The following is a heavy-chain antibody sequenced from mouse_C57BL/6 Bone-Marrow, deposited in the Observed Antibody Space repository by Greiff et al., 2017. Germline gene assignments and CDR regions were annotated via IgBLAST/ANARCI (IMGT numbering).Heavy chain of an antibody. V-gene: IGHV1-66*01. CDR3: ADGYPLDY. CDR1: GYSFTSYY. Sequence: VQLQQSGPELVKPGASVKISCKASGYSFTSYYIHWVKQRPGQGLEWIGWIYPGSGSTKYNEKFKGKATLTADTSSSHAYMQLRSLTSEDSAVYYCADGYPLDYWGQGTTLTVSS. J-gene: IGHJ2*01. CDR2: IYPGSGST. D-gene: IGHD2-3*01.